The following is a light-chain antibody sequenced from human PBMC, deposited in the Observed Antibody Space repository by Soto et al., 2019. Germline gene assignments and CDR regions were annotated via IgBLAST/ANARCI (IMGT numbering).Light chain of an antibody. CDR1: QHVSSN. Sequence: EIAMTQSPATLSVSPRGSATLSCRASQHVSSNFAWYRQKPGQAPTLLIYRASTRATGIPARFSGSGSGTEFTLTISSLQSEDFAVYYCQQYNNGPYTFGQGTKLEIK. V-gene: IGKV3-15*01. CDR3: QQYNNGPYT. J-gene: IGKJ2*01. CDR2: RAS.